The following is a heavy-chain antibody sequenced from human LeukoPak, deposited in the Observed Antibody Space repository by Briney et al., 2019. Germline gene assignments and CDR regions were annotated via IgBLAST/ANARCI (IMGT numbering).Heavy chain of an antibody. CDR3: ARGRGVVPAAITFDY. Sequence: GASVKVSCKASGYTFTGYYMHWVRQAPGQGLEWMGWINPNSGGTNYAQKFQGRVTMTRDTSISTAYMELSRLRSDDTAVYYCARGRGVVPAAITFDYWGQGTLVTVPS. J-gene: IGHJ4*02. D-gene: IGHD2-2*01. CDR2: INPNSGGT. CDR1: GYTFTGYY. V-gene: IGHV1-2*02.